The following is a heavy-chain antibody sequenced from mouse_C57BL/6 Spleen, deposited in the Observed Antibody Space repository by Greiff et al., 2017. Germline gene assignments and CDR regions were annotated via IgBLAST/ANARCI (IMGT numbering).Heavy chain of an antibody. Sequence: VQLQESGAELVRPGASVKLSCKASGYTFTDYYINWVKQRPGQGLEWIARIYPGSGNTYYNEKFKGKATLTAEKSSSTAYMQLRSLTSEDSAVYFCARGDGYGSSSWFAYWGQGTRVTVSA. D-gene: IGHD1-1*01. CDR3: ARGDGYGSSSWFAY. J-gene: IGHJ3*01. V-gene: IGHV1-76*01. CDR2: IYPGSGNT. CDR1: GYTFTDYY.